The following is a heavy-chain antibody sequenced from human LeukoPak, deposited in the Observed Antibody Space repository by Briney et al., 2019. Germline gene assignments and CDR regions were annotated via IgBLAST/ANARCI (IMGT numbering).Heavy chain of an antibody. CDR3: ARGWNYAFGFDY. J-gene: IGHJ4*02. D-gene: IGHD1-7*01. CDR2: IKQDGSEK. V-gene: IGHV3-7*01. CDR1: GFSFSDYW. Sequence: PGGSLRLSCAASGFSFSDYWMTWVRQAPGKGLEWVAHIKQDGSEKCYVDSIKGRFTISRDNAKNLVYLQMNSLRAEDTAVYYCARGWNYAFGFDYWGPGTLVTVSS.